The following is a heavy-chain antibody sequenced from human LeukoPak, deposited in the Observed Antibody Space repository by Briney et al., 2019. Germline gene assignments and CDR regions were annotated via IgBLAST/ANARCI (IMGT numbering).Heavy chain of an antibody. CDR2: IYYSGST. CDR3: ARVLSGYSSGWYIDY. CDR1: GGSVSSGSYY. D-gene: IGHD6-19*01. J-gene: IGHJ4*02. V-gene: IGHV4-61*01. Sequence: SETLSLTCTVSGGSVSSGSYYWSWIRQPPGKGREWSGYIYYSGSTNYNPSLKSPVTLSVDTSKNQLPLQLSSVTAAGTAVYYCARVLSGYSSGWYIDYWGQGTLVTVSS.